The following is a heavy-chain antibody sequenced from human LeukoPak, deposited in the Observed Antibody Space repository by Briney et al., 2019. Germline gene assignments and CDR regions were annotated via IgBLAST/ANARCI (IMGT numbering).Heavy chain of an antibody. V-gene: IGHV3-74*01. CDR2: INGDGSNT. D-gene: IGHD2-21*02. CDR1: GFTFSSYW. Sequence: QSGGSLRLSCAASGFTFSSYWMHWVRQAPGKGLVWVSRINGDGSNTAYADSVRGRFTISRDNTKDTLYLQMNNLRVEDTAMYYCARDGGGLHYWGQGILVTVSS. J-gene: IGHJ4*02. CDR3: ARDGGGLHY.